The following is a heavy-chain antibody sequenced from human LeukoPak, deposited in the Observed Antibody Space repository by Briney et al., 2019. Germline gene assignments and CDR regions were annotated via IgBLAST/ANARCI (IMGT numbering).Heavy chain of an antibody. CDR2: IYSGGST. J-gene: IGHJ6*02. CDR3: ARDSEEGYSLV. D-gene: IGHD2-15*01. CDR1: GFTVSSSY. V-gene: IGHV3-66*02. Sequence: PGGSLRLSCAASGFTVSSSYMSWVRQAPGKGLEWVSVIYSGGSTYYADSVKGRFTISRDNSKNTLCLQMNSLRAEDTAVYYCARDSEEGYSLVWGQGTTVTVSS.